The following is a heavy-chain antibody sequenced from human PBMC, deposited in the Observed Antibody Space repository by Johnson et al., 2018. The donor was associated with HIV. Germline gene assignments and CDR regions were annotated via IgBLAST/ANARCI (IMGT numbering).Heavy chain of an antibody. V-gene: IGHV3-33*06. D-gene: IGHD1-26*01. CDR2: IWYDGSNK. Sequence: QVQLVESGGGVVQPGRSLRLSCAASGFTFSSYGMHWVRHAPGKGLEWVAVIWYDGSNKYYADSVKGRFTISRDNSKNTLYLQMNSLRAEDTAVYYCAKAEGATSAFDIWGQGTMVTVSS. CDR3: AKAEGATSAFDI. J-gene: IGHJ3*02. CDR1: GFTFSSYG.